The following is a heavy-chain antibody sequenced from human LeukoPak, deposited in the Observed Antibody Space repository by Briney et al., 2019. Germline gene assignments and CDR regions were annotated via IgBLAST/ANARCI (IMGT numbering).Heavy chain of an antibody. D-gene: IGHD4-23*01. CDR1: GYTFTNYD. CDR2: IIPIFGTA. J-gene: IGHJ4*02. V-gene: IGHV1-8*01. CDR3: AREGGYSD. Sequence: GASVKVSCKTSGYTFTNYDINWVRQATGQGLEWMGGIIPIFGTANYAQKFQGRVTMTRNTSISTAYMELSSLRSEDTAVYYCAREGGYSDWGQGTLVTVSS.